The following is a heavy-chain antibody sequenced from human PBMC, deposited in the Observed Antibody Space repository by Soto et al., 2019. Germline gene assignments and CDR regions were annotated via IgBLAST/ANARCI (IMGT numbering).Heavy chain of an antibody. CDR2: ISSSSSYV. D-gene: IGHD1-7*01. J-gene: IGHJ4*02. V-gene: IGHV3-21*01. Sequence: PGGSLRLSCAASGFPFSSYSMNWVRQAPGKGLEWVSSISSSSSYVYYADSVKGRFTISRDNAKNSLYLQMNSLRAEDTAVYHCARDITGTKALDYWGQGTLVTVAS. CDR3: ARDITGTKALDY. CDR1: GFPFSSYS.